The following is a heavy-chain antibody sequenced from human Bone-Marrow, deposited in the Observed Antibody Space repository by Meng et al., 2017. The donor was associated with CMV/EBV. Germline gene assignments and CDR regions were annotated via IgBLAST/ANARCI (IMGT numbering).Heavy chain of an antibody. J-gene: IGHJ4*02. V-gene: IGHV3-7*01. D-gene: IGHD3-16*01. Sequence: GESLKISCATSGFTFSDYWMTWVRQVPGRGLEWVATIKQDGSEKDYGDSVKGRFTISRDNANNSLSLPLNYPRVEDTAIYYCARVERSHDSRYRPFDYWGQGRLVTFYS. CDR1: GFTFSDYW. CDR2: IKQDGSEK. CDR3: ARVERSHDSRYRPFDY.